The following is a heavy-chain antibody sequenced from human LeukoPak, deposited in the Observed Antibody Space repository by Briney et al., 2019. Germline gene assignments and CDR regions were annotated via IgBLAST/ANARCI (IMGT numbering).Heavy chain of an antibody. CDR3: ARDLMYYDSSGYYFRIFDY. D-gene: IGHD3-22*01. V-gene: IGHV4-61*08. CDR2: IYYSGST. J-gene: IGHJ4*02. Sequence: PSQTLSLTCTVSGGSISSGDYYWSWIRQPPGKGLEWIGYIYYSGSTNYNPSLKSRVTISVDTSKNQFSLKLSSVTAADTAVYYCARDLMYYDSSGYYFRIFDYWGQGTLVTVSS. CDR1: GGSISSGDYY.